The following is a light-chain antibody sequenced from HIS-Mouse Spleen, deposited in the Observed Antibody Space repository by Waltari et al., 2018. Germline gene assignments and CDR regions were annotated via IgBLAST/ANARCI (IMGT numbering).Light chain of an antibody. V-gene: IGKV1-9*01. CDR2: AAS. Sequence: DIQLTQSPSFLSASVGDRVTITCRASQGISSYLAWYQQKPGKAPKLLIYAASTLQSGVPSRYSGSGSGTEFTLTLSSLQPEYFATYYCQQLNSYPLTFGPWTKVDIK. J-gene: IGKJ3*01. CDR3: QQLNSYPLT. CDR1: QGISSY.